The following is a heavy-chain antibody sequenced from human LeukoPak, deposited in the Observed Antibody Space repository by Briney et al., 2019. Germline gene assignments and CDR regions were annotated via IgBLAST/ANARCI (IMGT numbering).Heavy chain of an antibody. CDR1: GLTFSSNG. CDR3: AKTNGYYDL. Sequence: GGSLRLSCAASGLTFSSNGMSWVRKAPGKGLEWVSSISGSGDKTYYADSVKGRFTISRDNSKSTMYLQMNSLRAEDTAVYHCAKTNGYYDLWGQGTLVIVSS. D-gene: IGHD3-22*01. V-gene: IGHV3-23*01. CDR2: ISGSGDKT. J-gene: IGHJ4*02.